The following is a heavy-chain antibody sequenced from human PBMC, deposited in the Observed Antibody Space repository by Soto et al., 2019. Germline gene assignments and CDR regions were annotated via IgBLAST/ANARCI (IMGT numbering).Heavy chain of an antibody. CDR1: GGSFSDYS. D-gene: IGHD6-19*01. CDR3: ARMRPTGWHDYHFFGMDL. V-gene: IGHV4-34*01. J-gene: IGHJ6*02. CDR2: INHSGST. Sequence: SETLSLTCAVYGGSFSDYSWTWIRQPPGKGLEWIGEINHSGSTYYNPSLKSRVTISVDTPKNQFSLKLTSVTAADTAVYYCARMRPTGWHDYHFFGMDLWGQGTTVTVSS.